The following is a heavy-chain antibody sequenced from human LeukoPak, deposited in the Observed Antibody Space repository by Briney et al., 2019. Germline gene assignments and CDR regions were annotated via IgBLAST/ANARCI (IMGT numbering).Heavy chain of an antibody. V-gene: IGHV4-59*08. Sequence: SETLCLTCTVSAVSISGYFWSWIRQPPGKGLEWIGYIHHGGSTIYNPSLKSRVTISVDSSKNQFSLKVSSVTAADTAVYYCARFFWSNSKRLYCWGQGTVVTVSS. CDR2: IHHGGST. CDR3: ARFFWSNSKRLYC. CDR1: AVSISGYF. D-gene: IGHD3-3*01. J-gene: IGHJ4*02.